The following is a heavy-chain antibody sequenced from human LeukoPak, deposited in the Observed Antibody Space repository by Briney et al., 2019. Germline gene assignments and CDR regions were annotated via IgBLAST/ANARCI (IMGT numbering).Heavy chain of an antibody. D-gene: IGHD6-13*01. CDR2: IKQDGSEK. CDR3: ARGDSSSWYRGSWWFDP. CDR1: GFTFSSYW. J-gene: IGHJ5*02. V-gene: IGHV3-7*01. Sequence: GGSLRLSCAASGFTFSSYWMSWVRQAPGKGLEWVANIKQDGSEKYYVDSAKGRFTISRDNAKNSLYLQMNSLRAEDTAVYYCARGDSSSWYRGSWWFDPWGQGTLVTVSS.